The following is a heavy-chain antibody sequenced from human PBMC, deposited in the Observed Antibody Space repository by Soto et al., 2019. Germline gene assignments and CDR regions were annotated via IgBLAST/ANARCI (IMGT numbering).Heavy chain of an antibody. Sequence: EVQLVETGGGLIQPGGSLRLSCAASGFTVSSNYMSWVRQAPGKGMEWVSVIYSGGSTYYADSVKGRFTISRDNSKNTLYLQMNSLRAEDTAVYYCARGVAGTLGLIDYWGQGTLVTVSS. V-gene: IGHV3-53*02. CDR2: IYSGGST. CDR3: ARGVAGTLGLIDY. J-gene: IGHJ4*02. D-gene: IGHD6-19*01. CDR1: GFTVSSNY.